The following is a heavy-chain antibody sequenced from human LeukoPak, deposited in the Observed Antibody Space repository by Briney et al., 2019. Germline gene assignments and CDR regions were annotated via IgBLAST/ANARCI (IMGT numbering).Heavy chain of an antibody. D-gene: IGHD3-16*01. J-gene: IGHJ4*02. CDR3: ARDRATYADGNFGS. Sequence: ASVKVSCKASGYLFIGFYIHWVRQAPGQGLEWMGWINPNNGDTNYAQTFQGRVTMTRDTSISTAYMELSWLRSDDTAVYYCARDRATYADGNFGSWGQGTLVTVSS. CDR1: GYLFIGFY. V-gene: IGHV1-2*02. CDR2: INPNNGDT.